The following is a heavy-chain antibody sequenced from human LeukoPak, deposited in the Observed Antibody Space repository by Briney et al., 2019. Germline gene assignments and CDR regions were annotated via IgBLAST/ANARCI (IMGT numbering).Heavy chain of an antibody. D-gene: IGHD3-10*01. J-gene: IGHJ3*02. Sequence: GGSLRLSCTASGFTFSTYWMNWVRQAPGKGLEWVAMIKQDGSEKYYVDSVKGRFTISRDNAKNSLYVQLNSLRVEGTAVYYCARDGITMVRGVTAFDIWGQGTMVTVSS. CDR3: ARDGITMVRGVTAFDI. V-gene: IGHV3-7*01. CDR2: IKQDGSEK. CDR1: GFTFSTYW.